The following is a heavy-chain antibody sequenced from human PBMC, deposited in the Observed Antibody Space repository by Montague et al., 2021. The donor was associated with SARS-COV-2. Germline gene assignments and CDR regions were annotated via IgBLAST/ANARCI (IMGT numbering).Heavy chain of an antibody. CDR2: INHSGST. J-gene: IGHJ4*02. D-gene: IGHD3-9*01. CDR1: GGSISSSSYY. Sequence: SGTLSLTCAVSGGSISSSSYYWGWIRQPPGKGLEWIGEINHSGSTNYNPSLKSRVTISVDTSKNQFSLKLSSVTAADTAVYYCARGHYDILTGYDEYYFDYWGQGTLVTVSS. V-gene: IGHV4-39*07. CDR3: ARGHYDILTGYDEYYFDY.